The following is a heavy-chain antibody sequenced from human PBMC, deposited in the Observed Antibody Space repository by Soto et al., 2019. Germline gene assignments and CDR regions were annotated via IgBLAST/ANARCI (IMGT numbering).Heavy chain of an antibody. CDR3: ARTGSRYKYYYYGMDV. J-gene: IGHJ6*02. CDR1: GGSFSGYY. D-gene: IGHD1-1*01. V-gene: IGHV4-34*01. CDR2: INHSGST. Sequence: QVQLQQWGAGLLKPSETLSLTCAVYGGSFSGYYWSWIRQPPGKGLEWIGEINHSGSTNSNPSLKSRVTISVDTSKNQFSLKLSSVTAADTAVYYCARTGSRYKYYYYGMDVWGQGTTVTVSS.